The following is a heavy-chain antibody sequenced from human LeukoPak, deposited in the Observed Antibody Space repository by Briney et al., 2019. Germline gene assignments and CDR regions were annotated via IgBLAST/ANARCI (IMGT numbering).Heavy chain of an antibody. CDR2: IIPIFGTA. J-gene: IGHJ4*02. D-gene: IGHD3-3*01. CDR1: GGTFSSYA. Sequence: SVKVSCKASGGTFSSYAISWVRQAPGQGLEWMGGIIPIFGTANYAQKFQGGVTMTRNTSISTAYMELSSLRSEDTAVYYCARGKTYYDFWSGSAHTYYFDYWGQGTLVTVSS. CDR3: ARGKTYYDFWSGSAHTYYFDY. V-gene: IGHV1-69*05.